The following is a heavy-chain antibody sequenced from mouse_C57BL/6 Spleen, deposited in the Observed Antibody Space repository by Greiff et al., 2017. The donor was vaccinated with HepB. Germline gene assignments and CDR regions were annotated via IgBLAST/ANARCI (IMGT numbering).Heavy chain of an antibody. Sequence: QVQLQQPGTELVKPGASVKLSCKASGYTFTSYWMHWVKQRPGQGLEWIGNINPSNGGTNYNEKFKSKATLTVDKSSSTAYMQLSSLTSEDSAVYYCANRNYYGSTSYWYFDVWGTRTTVTVSS. D-gene: IGHD1-1*01. CDR3: ANRNYYGSTSYWYFDV. CDR1: GYTFTSYW. CDR2: INPSNGGT. V-gene: IGHV1-53*01. J-gene: IGHJ1*03.